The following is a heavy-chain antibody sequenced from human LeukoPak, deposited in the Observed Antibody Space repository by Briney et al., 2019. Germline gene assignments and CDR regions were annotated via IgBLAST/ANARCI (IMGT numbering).Heavy chain of an antibody. CDR2: NSGSGSTK. CDR1: GFTFSDYY. CDR3: AKKGYYDGSGYYMYYFDH. D-gene: IGHD3-22*01. V-gene: IGHV3-11*01. Sequence: PGGSLRLSCAASGFTFSDYYMSWIRQAPGKGLEWVSHNSGSGSTKIYADSVKGRFTISRDNAENSLYLQVNSLRAEDTAVYYCAKKGYYDGSGYYMYYFDHWGQGTLVTVSS. J-gene: IGHJ4*02.